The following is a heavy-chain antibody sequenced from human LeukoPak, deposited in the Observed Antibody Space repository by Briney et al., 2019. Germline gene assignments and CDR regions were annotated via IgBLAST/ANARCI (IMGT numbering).Heavy chain of an antibody. Sequence: GGSLRLSCAASGFTLTSHAMNWVRQAPGKGLEWVAVISYDGSNKYYADSVKGRFTISRDNSKNTLYLQMNSLRAEDTAVYYCARDGPTFGGVIVMGIDYWGQGTLVTVSS. J-gene: IGHJ4*02. CDR3: ARDGPTFGGVIVMGIDY. CDR1: GFTLTSHA. V-gene: IGHV3-30-3*01. CDR2: ISYDGSNK. D-gene: IGHD3-16*02.